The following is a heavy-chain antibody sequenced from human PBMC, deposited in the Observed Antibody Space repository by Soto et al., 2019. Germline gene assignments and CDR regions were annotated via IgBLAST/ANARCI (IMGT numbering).Heavy chain of an antibody. V-gene: IGHV4-4*02. CDR1: GGSISSSNW. CDR2: IYHSGST. J-gene: IGHJ6*02. Sequence: QVQLQESGPGLVKPSGTLSLTCAVSGGSISSSNWWSWVRQPPGKGLEWIGEIYHSGSTNYNPSLKCRVTKSVDKSKNQVSLKLSSVTAADTAVYYCARDPYRDYGHYGMDVWVQGTTVTVSS. CDR3: ARDPYRDYGHYGMDV. D-gene: IGHD4-17*01.